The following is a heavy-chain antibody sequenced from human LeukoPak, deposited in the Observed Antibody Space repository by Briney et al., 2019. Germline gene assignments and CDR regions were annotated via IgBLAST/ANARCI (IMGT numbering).Heavy chain of an antibody. CDR2: INPSGGST. Sequence: ASVKVSCKASGYTFTIYYMHWVRQAPGQGLEWMGLINPSGGSTSYAQKFQGRVTMTRDMSTSTVYMELSSLRSEDTAVYYCARDFVDTAMVTGDYWGEGTLVTVSS. D-gene: IGHD5-18*01. CDR1: GYTFTIYY. CDR3: ARDFVDTAMVTGDY. J-gene: IGHJ4*02. V-gene: IGHV1-46*01.